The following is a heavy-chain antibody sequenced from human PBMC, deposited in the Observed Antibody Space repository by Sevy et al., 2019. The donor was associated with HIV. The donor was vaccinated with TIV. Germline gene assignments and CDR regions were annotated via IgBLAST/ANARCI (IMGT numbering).Heavy chain of an antibody. J-gene: IGHJ3*02. CDR2: IWYDGSNK. V-gene: IGHV3-33*01. D-gene: IGHD5-12*01. Sequence: GGSLRLSCAASGFTFSSYGMHWVRQAPGKGLEWVAAIWYDGSNKYYADSVKGRFTISRDNSKNTLYLQMNSLRAEDTAVYYCARDLGGWMGDAFDIWGQGTMVTVSS. CDR3: ARDLGGWMGDAFDI. CDR1: GFTFSSYG.